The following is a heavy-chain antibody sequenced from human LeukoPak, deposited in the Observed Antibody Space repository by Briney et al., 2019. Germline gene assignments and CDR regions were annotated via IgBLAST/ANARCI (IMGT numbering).Heavy chain of an antibody. D-gene: IGHD6-13*01. V-gene: IGHV3-21*01. J-gene: IGHJ5*02. CDR3: ARDGHGDSSSWRFRFDP. CDR2: ISSSSSYI. Sequence: TGGSLTLSCAASGFTFSSYSMNWVRQAPGKGLEWVSSISSSSSYIYYADSVKGRFTICRDNAKNSLYLQMNSLRAEDTAVYYCARDGHGDSSSWRFRFDPWGQGTLVTVSS. CDR1: GFTFSSYS.